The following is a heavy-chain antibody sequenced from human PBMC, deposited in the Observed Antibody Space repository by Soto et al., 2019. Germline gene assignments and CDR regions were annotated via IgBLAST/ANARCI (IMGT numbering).Heavy chain of an antibody. CDR1: GGSISSSSYY. D-gene: IGHD6-19*01. CDR3: ARVPRDYSSGWYRIDY. Sequence: SETLSLTCTVSGGSISSSSYYWGWIRQPPGKGLEWIGSIYYSGSTYYNPSLKSRVTISVDTSKNQFSLKLSSVTAADTAVCYCARVPRDYSSGWYRIDYWGQGTLVTVSS. J-gene: IGHJ4*02. CDR2: IYYSGST. V-gene: IGHV4-39*01.